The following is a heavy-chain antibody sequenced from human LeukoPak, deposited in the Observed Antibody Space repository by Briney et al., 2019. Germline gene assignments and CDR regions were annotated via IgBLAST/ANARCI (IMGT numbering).Heavy chain of an antibody. CDR2: ISSRSSYI. J-gene: IGHJ6*03. CDR1: GFTFSRYN. V-gene: IGHV3-21*01. Sequence: GGSLRLSCAGSGFTFSRYNMNWFRQAPGKGLERVSSISSRSSYIFYADSVKGRFTISRDNSKNTLYLQMNSLGAEDTAVYYCARDAQWLVPEGYYYYMDVWGKGTTVTVSS. CDR3: ARDAQWLVPEGYYYYMDV. D-gene: IGHD6-19*01.